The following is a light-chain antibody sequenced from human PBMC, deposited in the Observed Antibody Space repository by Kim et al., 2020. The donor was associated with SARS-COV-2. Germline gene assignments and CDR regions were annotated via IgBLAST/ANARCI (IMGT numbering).Light chain of an antibody. CDR3: QSTDSSGTYPV. V-gene: IGLV3-25*03. CDR1: ALPRQF. Sequence: SPGQTARIICSGDALPRQFAYWYQQKAGQAPVMVIYQDTERPSGIPERFSGSISGTTVTLTISGVQAEDEADYYCQSTDSSGTYPVFGTGTKVTVL. J-gene: IGLJ1*01. CDR2: QDT.